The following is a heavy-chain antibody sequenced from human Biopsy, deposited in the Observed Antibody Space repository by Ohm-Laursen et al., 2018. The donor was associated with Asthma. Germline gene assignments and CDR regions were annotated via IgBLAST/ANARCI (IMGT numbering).Heavy chain of an antibody. V-gene: IGHV1-69*13. CDR2: IIPIFGTA. J-gene: IGHJ6*02. CDR1: GGTFSSYA. CDR3: ARDPHNSYLAPLRTKFNYYYYGMDV. Sequence: SVKVSCKVSGGTFSSYAISWVRQAPGQGLEWMGGIIPIFGTANYARKFQGRVTITADESTSTAYMELSSLRSEDTAVYYCARDPHNSYLAPLRTKFNYYYYGMDVWGQGTTVTVSS. D-gene: IGHD1-7*01.